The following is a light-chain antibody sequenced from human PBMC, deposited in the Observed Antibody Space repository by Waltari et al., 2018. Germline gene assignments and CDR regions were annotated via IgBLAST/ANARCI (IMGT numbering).Light chain of an antibody. J-gene: IGLJ2*01. CDR2: DVN. CDR1: SSDVGTYNL. CDR3: CSYAGSAITV. V-gene: IGLV2-23*02. Sequence: QSALTQTATMSGSPGQSITISCTGTSSDVGTYNLVSWYQQHPGKAPTLIIYDVNKRPSGVSNRFSGSKSGNTASLTISGLQAADEANYYCCSYAGSAITVFGGGTKVTVL.